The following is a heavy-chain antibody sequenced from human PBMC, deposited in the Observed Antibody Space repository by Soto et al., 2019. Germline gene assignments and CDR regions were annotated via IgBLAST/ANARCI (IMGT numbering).Heavy chain of an antibody. Sequence: SVKVSCKASGGTFSSYAISWVRQAPGQGLEWMGGIIPILGTANYAQKFQGRVTITADKSTSTAYMELSSLRSEDTAVYYCARGTGYYDSSGYYLLYWGQGTLVTVSS. J-gene: IGHJ4*02. CDR3: ARGTGYYDSSGYYLLY. CDR2: IIPILGTA. V-gene: IGHV1-69*10. CDR1: GGTFSSYA. D-gene: IGHD3-22*01.